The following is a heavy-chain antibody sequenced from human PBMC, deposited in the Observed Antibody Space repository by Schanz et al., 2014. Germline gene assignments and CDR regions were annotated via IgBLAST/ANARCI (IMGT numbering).Heavy chain of an antibody. CDR1: GFTFFGSFA. J-gene: IGHJ6*03. V-gene: IGHV3-23*01. CDR3: ARDHQWLARYDMDV. D-gene: IGHD6-19*01. CDR2: MIGSGSSV. Sequence: EVQLLESGGGLVQPGGSLRLSCVASGFTFFGSFAMTWVRQAPGKGLEWVSRMIGSGSSVFYADSVKGRFTISRDNPKKTLYLQMNSLRAEDTAVYYCARDHQWLARYDMDVWGKGTTVTVSS.